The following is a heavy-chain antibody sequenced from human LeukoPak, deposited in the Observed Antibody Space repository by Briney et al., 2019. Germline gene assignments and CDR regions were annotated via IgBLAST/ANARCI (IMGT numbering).Heavy chain of an antibody. Sequence: SETLSLTCAVYGGSFSGYYWSWIRQPPGKGLEWIGEINHSGSTKYNPSLTSRVTISVDTSKNQFSLKLSSGTAADTAVYYGAKAVYSSSWYYDYWGQGTLVTVSS. CDR1: GGSFSGYY. CDR2: INHSGST. V-gene: IGHV4-34*01. CDR3: AKAVYSSSWYYDY. J-gene: IGHJ4*02. D-gene: IGHD6-13*01.